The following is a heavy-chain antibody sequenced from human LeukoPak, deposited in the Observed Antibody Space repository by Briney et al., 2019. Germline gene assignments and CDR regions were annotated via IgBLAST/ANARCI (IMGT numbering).Heavy chain of an antibody. CDR3: ASIMVYAVYY. D-gene: IGHD2-8*01. Sequence: PSETLSLTCTVSGYSISSGDYYWSWIRQPPGKGLEWIGYIYYSGSTYYNSSLKSRVTISADTSKNQFSLKLSSVTAADTAVYYCASIMVYAVYYWGQGTLVTVSS. V-gene: IGHV4-30-4*08. J-gene: IGHJ4*02. CDR2: IYYSGST. CDR1: GYSISSGDYY.